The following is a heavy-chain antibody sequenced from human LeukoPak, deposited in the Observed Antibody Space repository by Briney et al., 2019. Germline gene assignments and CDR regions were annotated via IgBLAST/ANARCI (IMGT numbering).Heavy chain of an antibody. V-gene: IGHV1-2*02. Sequence: GASVKVSCKASGYTFTGYYMHWVRQAPGQGLEWMGWINPNSGGTNYAQKFQGRVTMTRDTSISTAYMGLSRLRSDDTAVYYCARICSSTSCPYYYYYYVDVWGKGTTVTVSS. J-gene: IGHJ6*03. CDR3: ARICSSTSCPYYYYYYVDV. CDR2: INPNSGGT. CDR1: GYTFTGYY. D-gene: IGHD2-2*01.